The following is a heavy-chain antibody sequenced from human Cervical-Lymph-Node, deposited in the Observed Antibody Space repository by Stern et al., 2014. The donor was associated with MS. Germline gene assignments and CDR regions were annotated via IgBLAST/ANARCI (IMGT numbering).Heavy chain of an antibody. D-gene: IGHD6-19*01. CDR1: GFSLSTSGMC. CDR2: IDWDDDK. Sequence: QITLKESGPALVKPTQILTLTCTFSGFSLSTSGMCVSWIRKPPGKALEWLAFIDWDDDKYYSTSLKTRLTISKDTSKNQVVLTMTNMDPVDTATYYCARTLSIAVAGYYFDYGGQGTLVTVSS. V-gene: IGHV2-70*01. CDR3: ARTLSIAVAGYYFDY. J-gene: IGHJ4*02.